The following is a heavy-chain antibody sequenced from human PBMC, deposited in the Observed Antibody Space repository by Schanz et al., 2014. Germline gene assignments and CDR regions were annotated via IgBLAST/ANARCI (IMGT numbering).Heavy chain of an antibody. V-gene: IGHV4-34*02. CDR3: ASRRRMGISMVRGILKGWFDP. CDR1: GGSFSAYH. Sequence: QVQLQQWGAGLLKPSETLSLICVINGGSFSAYHWSWLRQSPGKGPEWIGEISHDGTTNYNPSLKRRVTISGDTSKKQFSLNLTSVTAADTAVYYCASRRRMGISMVRGILKGWFDPWGQGTLVTVSA. CDR2: ISHDGTT. D-gene: IGHD3-10*01. J-gene: IGHJ5*02.